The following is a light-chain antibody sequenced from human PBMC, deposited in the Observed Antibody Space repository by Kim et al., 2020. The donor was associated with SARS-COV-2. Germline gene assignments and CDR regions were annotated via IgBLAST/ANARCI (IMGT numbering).Light chain of an antibody. J-gene: IGKJ4*01. V-gene: IGKV1-5*03. CDR1: QSVSNH. CDR3: QQYSGRAVT. CDR2: KAS. Sequence: SASVGDRDTIACRASQSVSNHLAWYQAKPGKAPKLLIFKASSLQRGVPSRFSGSGSGTEFTLTISSLQPDDFASYYCQQYSGRAVTFGGGTKVDIK.